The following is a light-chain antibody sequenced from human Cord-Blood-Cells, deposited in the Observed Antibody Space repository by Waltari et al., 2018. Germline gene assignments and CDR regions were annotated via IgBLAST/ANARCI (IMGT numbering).Light chain of an antibody. CDR1: QSVLYSSNNTNY. Sequence: DIVMTQSPGSVALSLGERATISCKSSQSVLYSSNNTNYLAWYQQKPGQPPRLLIYWASTRESGVPDRFSGSGSGTDFTLTISSLQAEDVAVYYCQQYYSTPLTFGRGTKVEIK. CDR3: QQYYSTPLT. CDR2: WAS. J-gene: IGKJ4*01. V-gene: IGKV4-1*01.